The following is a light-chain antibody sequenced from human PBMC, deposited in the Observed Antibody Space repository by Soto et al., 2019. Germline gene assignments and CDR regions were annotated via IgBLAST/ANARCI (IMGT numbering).Light chain of an antibody. J-gene: IGKJ4*01. V-gene: IGKV3-11*01. Sequence: EIVLTQSPATLSLSPGERATLSCSASQSVSSYLAWYQQKPGQAPRLLIYDASNRATGIPARFSGSGSGTEFRLTISGLEPEGFAVYYCQQRSNWPSFGGGTKVEIK. CDR3: QQRSNWPS. CDR1: QSVSSY. CDR2: DAS.